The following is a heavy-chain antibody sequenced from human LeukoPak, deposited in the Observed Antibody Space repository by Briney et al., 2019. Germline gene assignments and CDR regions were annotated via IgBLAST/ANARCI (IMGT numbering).Heavy chain of an antibody. Sequence: GASVKVSCKASGYTFTNYAISWVRQAPGQGLEWMGWINAYNGNTNYAQKSEGRLSLTTDTATSTVYMELRNLTSDDTAVYFCARGLDAASGLANFDYWGQGTLITVSS. CDR2: INAYNGNT. D-gene: IGHD1-1*01. V-gene: IGHV1-18*01. CDR3: ARGLDAASGLANFDY. CDR1: GYTFTNYA. J-gene: IGHJ4*02.